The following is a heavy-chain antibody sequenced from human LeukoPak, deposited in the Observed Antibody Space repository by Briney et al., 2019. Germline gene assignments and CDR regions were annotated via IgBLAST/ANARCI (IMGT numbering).Heavy chain of an antibody. CDR3: AREAYHDYGGFLSP. CDR1: GFTFSSYW. CDR2: IKQDGSEK. Sequence: GGSLRLSCAASGFTFSSYWMSWVRQAPGKGLEWVANIKQDGSEKYYVDSVKGRFTISRDNAKNSLYLQMNSLRAEDTAVYYCAREAYHDYGGFLSPWGQGTLVTVSS. V-gene: IGHV3-7*01. D-gene: IGHD4-23*01. J-gene: IGHJ5*02.